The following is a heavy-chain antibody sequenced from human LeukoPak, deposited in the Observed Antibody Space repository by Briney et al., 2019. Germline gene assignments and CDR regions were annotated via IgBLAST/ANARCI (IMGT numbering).Heavy chain of an antibody. D-gene: IGHD6-19*01. Sequence: SETLSLTCTVSGVSMRTYYWSWIRQPPGKGLEWSGYVSYSGNTDYNPSLKSRLTISIETAETQFSLKLTSVTAADTAIYYCASQGSDSGWFYFWGQGTLVTVSS. CDR2: VSYSGNT. CDR3: ASQGSDSGWFYF. J-gene: IGHJ4*02. CDR1: GVSMRTYY. V-gene: IGHV4-59*08.